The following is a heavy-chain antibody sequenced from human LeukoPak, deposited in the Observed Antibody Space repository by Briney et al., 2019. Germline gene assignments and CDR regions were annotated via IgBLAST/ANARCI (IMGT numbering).Heavy chain of an antibody. J-gene: IGHJ5*02. Sequence: GGSLRVSSAAPGFTFSSYGMHFVRQAPRKGVERVAFIGYDGSNKYYADSVKGRLTISRDNSKTTVYLQMNSQRAEDTGVNYCAKDSAWGQGTLVTVSS. CDR1: GFTFSSYG. CDR2: IGYDGSNK. V-gene: IGHV3-30*02. CDR3: AKDSA.